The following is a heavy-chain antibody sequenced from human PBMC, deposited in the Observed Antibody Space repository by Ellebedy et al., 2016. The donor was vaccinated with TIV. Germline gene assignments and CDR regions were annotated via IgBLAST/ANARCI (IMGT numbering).Heavy chain of an antibody. CDR1: GFIFSNYA. V-gene: IGHV3-30*18. CDR2: ISGDERRK. D-gene: IGHD2-8*01. CDR3: AKGPEKLVWYFQE. J-gene: IGHJ1*01. Sequence: PGGSLRLSCEGSGFIFSNYAMHWVRQAPGKGLEWVAIISGDERRKLYADSVKGRFTVSRDNSKRTLFLHMDSLKVEDSGVYYCAKGPEKLVWYFQEWGLGKLVTVSS.